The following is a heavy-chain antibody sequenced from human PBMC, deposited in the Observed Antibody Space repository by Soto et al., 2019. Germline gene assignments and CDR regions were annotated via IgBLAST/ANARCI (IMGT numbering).Heavy chain of an antibody. CDR1: GGSISSSSYY. CDR2: IYYSGST. CDR3: ARQGTYYDILTGYYNPRFDY. Sequence: SETLSLTCTVSGGSISSSSYYWGWIRQPPGKGLEWIGSIYYSGSTYYNPSLKSRVTISVDTSKNQFSLKLSSVTAADTAVYYCARQGTYYDILTGYYNPRFDYWGQGTLVTVS. D-gene: IGHD3-9*01. V-gene: IGHV4-39*01. J-gene: IGHJ4*02.